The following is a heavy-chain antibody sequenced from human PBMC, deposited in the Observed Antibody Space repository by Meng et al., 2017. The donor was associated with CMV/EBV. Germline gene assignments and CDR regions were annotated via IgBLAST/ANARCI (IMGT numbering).Heavy chain of an antibody. CDR3: ASGGWSGYFPPYYYYYGMDV. J-gene: IGHJ6*02. Sequence: SETLSLTCTVPGGSISSYYWSWIRQPPGKGLEWIGYIYYSGSTNYNPSLKSRVTISVDTSKNQFSLRLSSVTAADTAVYYCASGGWSGYFPPYYYYYGMDVWGQGTTVTVSS. CDR1: GGSISSYY. CDR2: IYYSGST. V-gene: IGHV4-59*01. D-gene: IGHD3-3*01.